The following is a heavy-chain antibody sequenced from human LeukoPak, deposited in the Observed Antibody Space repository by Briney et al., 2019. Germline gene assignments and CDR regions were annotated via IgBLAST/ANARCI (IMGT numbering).Heavy chain of an antibody. CDR2: IYYNGNT. Sequence: PSETLSLTCSDSGGSIGSYHWNWIRQPPGKGLEWIGYIYYNGNTNYNPSLKSRVTISLDTSKNQFSLKLTSVTAADTAVYYCARAWFSSGWYPFDNWGQGTLVTVSS. CDR1: GGSIGSYH. V-gene: IGHV4-59*01. D-gene: IGHD6-19*01. J-gene: IGHJ4*02. CDR3: ARAWFSSGWYPFDN.